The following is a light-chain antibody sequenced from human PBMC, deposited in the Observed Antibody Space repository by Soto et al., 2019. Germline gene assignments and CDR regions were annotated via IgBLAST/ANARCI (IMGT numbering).Light chain of an antibody. Sequence: QSALTQPRSVSGSPGQSVTISCTGTSSDVGGYNYVSWYQQHPGKAPKLMIYDVSKRPSGVPDRFSGSKSGNTASLTISGLQADDEADDYCCSYAGIYVFGTGTKVTVL. CDR3: CSYAGIYV. CDR1: SSDVGGYNY. J-gene: IGLJ1*01. V-gene: IGLV2-11*01. CDR2: DVS.